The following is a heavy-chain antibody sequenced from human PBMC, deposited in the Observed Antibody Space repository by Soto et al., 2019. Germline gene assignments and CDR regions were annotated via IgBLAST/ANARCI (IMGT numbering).Heavy chain of an antibody. V-gene: IGHV4-59*01. D-gene: IGHD2-15*01. CDR1: GGSISSYY. J-gene: IGHJ5*02. CDR3: ARVRDCSGGSCPRAWFDP. Sequence: PSETLSLTCTVSGGSISSYYWSWIRQPPGNGLEWIGYIYYSGSTNYNPSLKSRVTISVDTSKNQFSLKLSSVTAADTAVYYCARVRDCSGGSCPRAWFDPWGQGTLVTVSS. CDR2: IYYSGST.